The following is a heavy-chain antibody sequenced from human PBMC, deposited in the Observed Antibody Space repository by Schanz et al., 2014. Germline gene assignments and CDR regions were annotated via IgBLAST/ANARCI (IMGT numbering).Heavy chain of an antibody. V-gene: IGHV1-3*01. J-gene: IGHJ5*02. Sequence: QVQLVQSGAEVKKPGASVKVSCEASGYTFTSYGITWVRQAPGQSLEWLGWINPANGNTHYSPRLNGRVSISSDTAASTVYLHFSSLKSDDTAVYYCARDLIAAAESWFDPWGQGTPITVSS. CDR3: ARDLIAAAESWFDP. CDR1: GYTFTSYG. CDR2: INPANGNT. D-gene: IGHD6-13*01.